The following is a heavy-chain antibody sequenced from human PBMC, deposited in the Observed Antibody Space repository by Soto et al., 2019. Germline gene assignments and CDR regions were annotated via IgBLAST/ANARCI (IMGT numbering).Heavy chain of an antibody. D-gene: IGHD6-13*01. Sequence: GASVKVSCKASGYTFTSYYMHWLLQAPGQGLEWMGIINPSGGSTSYAQKFQGRVTMTRDTSTSTVYMELSSLRSEDTAVYYCAREEQPEVGGADYYYYYGMDVWGQGTTVTVSS. V-gene: IGHV1-46*01. CDR1: GYTFTSYY. CDR3: AREEQPEVGGADYYYYYGMDV. CDR2: INPSGGST. J-gene: IGHJ6*02.